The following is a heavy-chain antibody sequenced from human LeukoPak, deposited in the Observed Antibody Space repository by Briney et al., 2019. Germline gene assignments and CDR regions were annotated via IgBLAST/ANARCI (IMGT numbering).Heavy chain of an antibody. CDR3: ARWGATTVGAFDI. J-gene: IGHJ3*02. CDR2: IIPIFGTA. D-gene: IGHD4-23*01. CDR1: GGTFSSYA. Sequence: ASVKVSCRASGGTFSSYAISWVRQAPGQGLEWMGRIIPIFGTANYAQKFQGRVTITTDESTSTAYMELSSLRSEDTAVYCCARWGATTVGAFDIWGQGTMVTVSS. V-gene: IGHV1-69*05.